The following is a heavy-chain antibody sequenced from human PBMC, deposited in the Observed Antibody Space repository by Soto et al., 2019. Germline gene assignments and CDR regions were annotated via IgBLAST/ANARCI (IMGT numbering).Heavy chain of an antibody. D-gene: IGHD3-3*01. CDR3: ARGGIFGVGPCLGY. CDR2: IYYSGST. CDR1: GGSISSNY. V-gene: IGHV4-59*06. Sequence: SETLSLTCTVSGGSISSNYWSWIRQHPGKGLEWIGYIYYSGSTYYNPSLKSRVTISVDTSKNQFSLKLSSVTAADTAVYYCARGGIFGVGPCLGYWGQGTLVTVSS. J-gene: IGHJ4*02.